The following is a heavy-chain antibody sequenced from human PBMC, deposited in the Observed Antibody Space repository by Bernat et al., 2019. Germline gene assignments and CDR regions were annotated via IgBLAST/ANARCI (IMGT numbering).Heavy chain of an antibody. CDR2: IKEDGSEM. CDR1: GFTFSRYW. V-gene: IGHV3-7*03. J-gene: IGHJ4*02. D-gene: IGHD6-25*01. CDR3: ARDLRIASAEER. Sequence: EVQLVESGGGLVQPGGSLRLSCAASGFTFSRYWMNWVRQAPGKGLEWVADIKEDGSEMQSVDSVKGRFTISRDNSNNLLYLQMNSLRVDDTAVYYCARDLRIASAEERWGQGTLVSVAS.